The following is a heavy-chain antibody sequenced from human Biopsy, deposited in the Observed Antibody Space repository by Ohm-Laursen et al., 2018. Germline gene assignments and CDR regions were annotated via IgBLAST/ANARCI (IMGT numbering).Heavy chain of an antibody. CDR3: ARADPPLFYYGSGSSNWFDP. D-gene: IGHD3-10*01. J-gene: IGHJ5*02. V-gene: IGHV1-8*01. CDR1: GYTFTSYD. Sequence: SVKVSCKASGYTFTSYDINWVRQAPGQGLEWMGWMNPNSGNTSYAQNFQGRVTMTRNTSISTAYMELSSLRSEDTAVYFCARADPPLFYYGSGSSNWFDPWGQGTLVTVSS. CDR2: MNPNSGNT.